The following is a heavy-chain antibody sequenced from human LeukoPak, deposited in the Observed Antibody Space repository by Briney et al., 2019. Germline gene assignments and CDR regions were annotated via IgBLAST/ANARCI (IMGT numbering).Heavy chain of an antibody. Sequence: GGFLRLSCAASGFTFSDHWMHWVRQAPGKGLVWVSRISFDGRGTTYADSVKGRFTISRDNAKNSLYLQMNSLRAEDTAVYYCAELGITMIGGVWGKGTTVTISS. CDR3: AELGITMIGGV. CDR2: ISFDGRGT. J-gene: IGHJ6*04. D-gene: IGHD3-10*02. V-gene: IGHV3-74*01. CDR1: GFTFSDHW.